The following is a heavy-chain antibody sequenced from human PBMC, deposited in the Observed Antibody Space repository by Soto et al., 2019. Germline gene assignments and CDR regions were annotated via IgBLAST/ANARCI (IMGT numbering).Heavy chain of an antibody. CDR1: GFTFRGYW. J-gene: IGHJ4*02. D-gene: IGHD1-26*01. V-gene: IGHV3-74*01. CDR3: VRDSEGLDR. Sequence: LRLSCAASGFTFRGYWMHWVRQAPGKGLEWVSRINTDGSTTSDADSVRGRFTISRDNAKSTLFLQMNSLRADDTAIYFCVRDSEGLDRWGQGILVTVSS. CDR2: INTDGSTT.